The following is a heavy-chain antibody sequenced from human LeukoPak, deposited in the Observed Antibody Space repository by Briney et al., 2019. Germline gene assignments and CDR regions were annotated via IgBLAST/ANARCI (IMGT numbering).Heavy chain of an antibody. Sequence: KTSETLSLTCAVSGGSISSGGYSWSWIRQPPGKGLEWIGYIYHSGSTYYNPSLKSRVTISVDRSKNQFSLKLSSVTAADTAVYYCASGVWWRSHNWFDPWGQGTLVTVSS. CDR3: ASGVWWRSHNWFDP. J-gene: IGHJ5*02. V-gene: IGHV4-30-2*01. CDR1: GGSISSGGYS. D-gene: IGHD2-21*01. CDR2: IYHSGST.